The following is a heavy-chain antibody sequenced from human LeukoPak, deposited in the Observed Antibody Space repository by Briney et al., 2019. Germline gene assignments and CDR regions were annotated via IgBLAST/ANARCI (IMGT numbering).Heavy chain of an antibody. D-gene: IGHD2-15*01. CDR3: AKDRRGIVVVVAATPGY. V-gene: IGHV3-23*01. CDR2: ISGSGGST. Sequence: GGSLRLSCAASGFTFSSYAMSWVRQAPGKGLEWVSAISGSGGSTYYADSVKGRFTISRDNSKNTLYLQMNSLRAEDTAVYYCAKDRRGIVVVVAATPGYWGQGTLVTVSS. J-gene: IGHJ4*02. CDR1: GFTFSSYA.